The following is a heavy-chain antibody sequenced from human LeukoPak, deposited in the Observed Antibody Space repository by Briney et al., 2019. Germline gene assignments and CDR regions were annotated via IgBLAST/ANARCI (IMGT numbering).Heavy chain of an antibody. J-gene: IGHJ4*02. D-gene: IGHD4-17*01. CDR2: IRYDGGNK. Sequence: PGGSETLSCAASGFTFSSYGMHWVRQAPGKGLEWVAFIRYDGGNKYYTDSVKGRFTISRDNSKNTLYLQMNSLRAEDTAVYYCAKTRGYGDYAILGYWGQGTLVTVSS. CDR1: GFTFSSYG. CDR3: AKTRGYGDYAILGY. V-gene: IGHV3-30*02.